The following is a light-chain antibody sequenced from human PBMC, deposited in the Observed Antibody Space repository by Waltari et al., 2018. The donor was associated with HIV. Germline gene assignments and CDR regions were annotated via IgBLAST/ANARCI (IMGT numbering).Light chain of an antibody. Sequence: HSALTQPRSVSGSPGQSVNLPCTGTSSDGGGHNSVVWYQHHPGKAPKLMIDDLSTHALGVPDRGSGSKSANTASLTISGLQAEDEADYYCCSYASSSTFLFGTGTKVTVL. CDR3: CSYASSSTFL. J-gene: IGLJ1*01. CDR2: DLS. CDR1: SSDGGGHNS. V-gene: IGLV2-11*01.